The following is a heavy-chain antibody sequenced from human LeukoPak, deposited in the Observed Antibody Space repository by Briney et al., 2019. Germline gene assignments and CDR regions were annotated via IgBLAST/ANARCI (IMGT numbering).Heavy chain of an antibody. CDR2: SIPIYDTP. D-gene: IGHD3/OR15-3a*01. Sequence: SVKVSCKASGGTFSNYAINWVRQAPGQGLEWMGGSIPIYDTPNYAQKFQGRVTITTDESTSTAYMELSSLRSEDTAMYYCARGGTNDFWKDSWGQGTLVTVSS. CDR1: GGTFSNYA. J-gene: IGHJ4*02. V-gene: IGHV1-69*05. CDR3: ARGGTNDFWKDS.